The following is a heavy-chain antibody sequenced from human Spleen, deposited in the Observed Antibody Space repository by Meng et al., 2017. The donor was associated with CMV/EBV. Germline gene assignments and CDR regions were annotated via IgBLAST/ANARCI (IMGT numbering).Heavy chain of an antibody. CDR3: AVIIDYQGAFDI. J-gene: IGHJ3*02. Sequence: ASVKVSCKASGYTFTNFPITWVRQAPGQGLEWMGWINPQSGVTDFAQTLQGRVTVTRDTSTSTVYMELSSLRSDDTAVYYCAVIIDYQGAFDIWGQGTTVTVSS. CDR2: INPQSGVT. V-gene: IGHV1-2*02. D-gene: IGHD2-2*01. CDR1: GYTFTNFP.